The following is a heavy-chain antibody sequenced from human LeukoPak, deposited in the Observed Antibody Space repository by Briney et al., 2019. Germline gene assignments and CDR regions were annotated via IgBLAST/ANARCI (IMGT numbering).Heavy chain of an antibody. CDR2: INSDGFSI. CDR1: GFTFSAYW. Sequence: PGGSLSLSCAASGFTFSAYWMHWVRHAPGKGLVWVSRINSDGFSIAYADSVKGRFTISRDNAKNSLYLQMNSLRGEDTAVYYCAKDQQVPAAGTWGSIDYWGQGTLVTVSS. CDR3: AKDQQVPAAGTWGSIDY. D-gene: IGHD6-13*01. J-gene: IGHJ4*02. V-gene: IGHV3-74*01.